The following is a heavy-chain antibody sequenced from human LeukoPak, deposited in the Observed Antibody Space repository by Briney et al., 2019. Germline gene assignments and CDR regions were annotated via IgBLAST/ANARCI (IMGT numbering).Heavy chain of an antibody. CDR3: ARVGLYSSSSAYYFDY. Sequence: ASVKVSCKASGYTFTGYYIHWVRQAPGRGLEWLGWINPNSGGTNYAQKFQGRVTMTRDTSISTAYMELSRLRSDDTAVYYCARVGLYSSSSAYYFDYWGRGTLVTVSS. V-gene: IGHV1-2*02. D-gene: IGHD6-6*01. CDR1: GYTFTGYY. CDR2: INPNSGGT. J-gene: IGHJ4*02.